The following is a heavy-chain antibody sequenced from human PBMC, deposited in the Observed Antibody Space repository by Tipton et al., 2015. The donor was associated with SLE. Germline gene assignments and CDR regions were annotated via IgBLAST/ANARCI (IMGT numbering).Heavy chain of an antibody. D-gene: IGHD2-8*01. CDR2: INHSGST. J-gene: IGHJ4*02. CDR1: GGSFSGYY. V-gene: IGHV4-34*01. CDR3: ARGQEEVMMYDMEFDY. Sequence: TLSLTCAVYGGSFSGYYWSWIRQPPGKGLEWIGEINHSGSTNYNPSLKSRVTISVDTSKNQFSLKLGSVTAADTAVYYCARGQEEVMMYDMEFDYWGQGTLVTVSS.